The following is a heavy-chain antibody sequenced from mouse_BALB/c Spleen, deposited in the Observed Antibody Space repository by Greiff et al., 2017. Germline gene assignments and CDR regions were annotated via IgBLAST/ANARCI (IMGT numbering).Heavy chain of an antibody. D-gene: IGHD2-1*01. V-gene: IGHV1-87*01. J-gene: IGHJ2*01. Sequence: QVQLKQSGTVLSRPGASVKMSCKASGYTFTSYWMHWVKQRPGQGLEWIGAIYPGNVNTKYNEKFKGKATLTADKSSSTAYMQLSSLTSEDSAVYFCARIVYGIEYYFDYWGQGTTLTVSS. CDR3: ARIVYGIEYYFDY. CDR1: GYTFTSYW. CDR2: IYPGNVNT.